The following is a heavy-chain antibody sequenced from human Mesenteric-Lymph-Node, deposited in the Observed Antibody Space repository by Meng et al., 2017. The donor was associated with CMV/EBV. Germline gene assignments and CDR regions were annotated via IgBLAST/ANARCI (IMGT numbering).Heavy chain of an antibody. CDR3: AKSRSSTPGIVDD. J-gene: IGHJ4*02. V-gene: IGHV4-61*08. CDR2: IYGTGIT. CDR1: GVSVTSGAYH. D-gene: IGHD2/OR15-2a*01. Sequence: QESGPGLVKPSETLSITCIVSGVSVTSGAYHWSWIRQSPGKGLEWIGYIYGTGITIYNPSLKSRVTILLETSKNQFSLKLNSVTTADTAVYYCAKSRSSTPGIVDDWGQGTLVTVSS.